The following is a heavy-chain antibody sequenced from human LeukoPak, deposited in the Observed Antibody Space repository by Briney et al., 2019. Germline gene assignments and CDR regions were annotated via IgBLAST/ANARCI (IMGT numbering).Heavy chain of an antibody. CDR3: ARCLRGWAQSDY. V-gene: IGHV1-18*04. CDR2: ISAYNGNT. J-gene: IGHJ4*02. CDR1: GYTFTGYY. Sequence: VASVKVSCKASGYTFTGYYMHWVRQAPGQGLEWKGWISAYNGNTNYAQKLQGRVTMTTDTSTSTAYMELRSLRSDDTAVYYCARCLRGWAQSDYWGQGTLVTVSS. D-gene: IGHD6-19*01.